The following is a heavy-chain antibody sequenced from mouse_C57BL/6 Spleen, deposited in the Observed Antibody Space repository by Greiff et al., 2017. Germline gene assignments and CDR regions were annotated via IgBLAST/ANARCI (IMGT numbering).Heavy chain of an antibody. J-gene: IGHJ3*01. CDR3: TPRGSWFAY. CDR1: GFNIKDDY. CDR2: IDPENGDT. Sequence: EVQLQQSGAELVRPGASVKLSCTASGFNIKDDYMHWVKQRPEQGLEWIGWIDPENGDTEYASKFQGKATITADTSSNTAYLQLSSLTSEDTAVYYCTPRGSWFAYWGQGTLVTVSA. V-gene: IGHV14-4*01.